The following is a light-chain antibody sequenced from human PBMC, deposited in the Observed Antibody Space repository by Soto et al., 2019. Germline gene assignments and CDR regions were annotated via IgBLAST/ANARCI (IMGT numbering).Light chain of an antibody. V-gene: IGLV2-14*01. CDR2: EVS. CDR3: SSYTSCSAYV. Sequence: QSALTQPASVSGSPGQSITISCTGTSSDVGGYNYVSWYQQHPGKAPKLMIYEVSNRPSGVSNRFSGSKPGNTASLTISGLQAEDEADYYCSSYTSCSAYVFGTGTKVTGL. J-gene: IGLJ1*01. CDR1: SSDVGGYNY.